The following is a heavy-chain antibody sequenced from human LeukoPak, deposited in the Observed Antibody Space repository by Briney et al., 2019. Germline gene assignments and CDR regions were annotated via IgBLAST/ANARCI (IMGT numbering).Heavy chain of an antibody. D-gene: IGHD5-18*01. CDR1: GFTFSSYA. Sequence: GRSLRLSCAASGFTFSSYAMHWVRQAPGKGLEWVAVISYDGGNKYYADSVKGRFTVSRDNSKNTLYLQMNSLRAEDTAVYYCARAPKKSYGSFDYWGQGTLVTVSS. V-gene: IGHV3-30*04. CDR3: ARAPKKSYGSFDY. J-gene: IGHJ4*02. CDR2: ISYDGGNK.